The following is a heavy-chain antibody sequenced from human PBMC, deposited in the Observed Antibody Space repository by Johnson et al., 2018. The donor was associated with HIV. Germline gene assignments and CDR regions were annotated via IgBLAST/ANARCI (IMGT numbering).Heavy chain of an antibody. CDR3: ARASNYEYDAFDI. D-gene: IGHD1-7*01. V-gene: IGHV3-66*02. Sequence: EVQLVESGGGLVQPGGSLTLSCAASGFTVSNNYMTWVRQAPERGLEWLSVIHRGGSTAYADSVKGRFTVSRDTSKNTVYLQMNTLRAEDTAVYYCARASNYEYDAFDIWGQGTMVTVSS. J-gene: IGHJ3*02. CDR2: IHRGGST. CDR1: GFTVSNNY.